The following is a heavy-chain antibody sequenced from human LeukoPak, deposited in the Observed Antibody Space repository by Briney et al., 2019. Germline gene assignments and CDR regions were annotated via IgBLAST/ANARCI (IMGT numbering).Heavy chain of an antibody. D-gene: IGHD3-16*01. V-gene: IGHV1-46*01. Sequence: ASVKVSCKASRYTFTINHIHWVRQAPGQGLEWMGVINPSGDSTTYAQNFQGRVTMTRDTSTSTVYMELRSLRSEDTAIYYCAKLATSDTGETYWGQGTLVTAS. CDR2: INPSGDST. CDR3: AKLATSDTGETY. J-gene: IGHJ4*02. CDR1: RYTFTINH.